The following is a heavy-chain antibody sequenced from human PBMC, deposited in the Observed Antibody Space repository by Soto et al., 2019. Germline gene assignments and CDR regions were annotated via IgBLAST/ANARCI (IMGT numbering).Heavy chain of an antibody. Sequence: VESLKVSCRGSGYSFTTYWICWVRQMPGKGLEWMGLIYPGDSDTRYSPSFQGQVTFSADKSISTASLQWSSLKASDTAMYFCALLYYYDRSGYYSFDYWGQGTLVTVSS. D-gene: IGHD3-22*01. J-gene: IGHJ4*02. CDR1: GYSFTTYW. V-gene: IGHV5-51*01. CDR3: ALLYYYDRSGYYSFDY. CDR2: IYPGDSDT.